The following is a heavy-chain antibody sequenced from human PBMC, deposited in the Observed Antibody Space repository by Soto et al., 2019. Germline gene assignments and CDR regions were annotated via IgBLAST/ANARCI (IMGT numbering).Heavy chain of an antibody. CDR3: AREAQARTYYDFWSGYQNSDY. Sequence: GGALRLSSAASGVTFSRYSMTWLRQAIWKGLELVTYISSSSSTIYYAVSVKGRFTISRDNAKTSLYLQMNSLRDEDTAVYYCAREAQARTYYDFWSGYQNSDYWGQGTLVTVSS. V-gene: IGHV3-48*02. J-gene: IGHJ4*02. D-gene: IGHD3-3*01. CDR1: GVTFSRYS. CDR2: ISSSSSTI.